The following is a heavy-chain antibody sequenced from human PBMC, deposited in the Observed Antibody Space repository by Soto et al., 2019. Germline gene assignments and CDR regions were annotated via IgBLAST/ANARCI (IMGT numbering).Heavy chain of an antibody. CDR3: ARWNGYGDH. V-gene: IGHV3-23*01. Sequence: EVQLLESGGGLVQPGGSLRLSCAASGFRLITYGVTWVRQAPGKGLEWVSGVSGGSGTTHYADSVKGRFTITTDDSDNTAYLQRNGLRVEDTAVYYCARWNGYGDHWGQGTLVTVS. CDR2: VSGGSGTT. CDR1: GFRLITYG. J-gene: IGHJ4*02. D-gene: IGHD1-1*01.